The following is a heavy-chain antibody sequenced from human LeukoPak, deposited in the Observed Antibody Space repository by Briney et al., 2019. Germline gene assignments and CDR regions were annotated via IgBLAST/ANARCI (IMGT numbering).Heavy chain of an antibody. CDR1: GYTFTSYY. CDR3: ASHYGDYEGGFDP. Sequence: DSVKVSCKASGYTFTSYYMHWVRQAPGQGLEWMGIINPSGGSTSYAQKFQGRVTMTRDMSTSTAYVELSRLRSDDTAVYYCASHYGDYEGGFDPWGQGTLVTVSS. J-gene: IGHJ5*02. D-gene: IGHD4-17*01. V-gene: IGHV1-46*01. CDR2: INPSGGST.